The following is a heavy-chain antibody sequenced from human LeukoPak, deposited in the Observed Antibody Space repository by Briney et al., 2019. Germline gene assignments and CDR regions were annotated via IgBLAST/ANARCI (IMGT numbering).Heavy chain of an antibody. V-gene: IGHV3-21*01. D-gene: IGHD3-10*01. J-gene: IGHJ4*02. Sequence: GGSLRLSCAASGFTFSSYAMSWVRQAPEKGLEWVSSISSSSSYIYYADSVKGRFTISRDNAKNSLYLQMNSLRAEDTAVYYCARARSGDFDYWGQGTLVTVSS. CDR1: GFTFSSYA. CDR3: ARARSGDFDY. CDR2: ISSSSSYI.